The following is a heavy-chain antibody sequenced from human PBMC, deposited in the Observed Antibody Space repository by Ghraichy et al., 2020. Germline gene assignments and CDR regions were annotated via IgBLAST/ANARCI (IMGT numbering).Heavy chain of an antibody. CDR1: GGSISSSSYY. CDR2: IYYSGST. D-gene: IGHD3-22*01. CDR3: ARGFTMIVVGDY. Sequence: SETLSLTCTVSGGSISSSSYYWGWIRQPPGKGLEWIGSIYYSGSTYYNPSLKSRVTISVDTSKNQFSLKLSSVTAADTAVYYCARGFTMIVVGDYWGQGTLVTVSS. V-gene: IGHV4-39*07. J-gene: IGHJ4*02.